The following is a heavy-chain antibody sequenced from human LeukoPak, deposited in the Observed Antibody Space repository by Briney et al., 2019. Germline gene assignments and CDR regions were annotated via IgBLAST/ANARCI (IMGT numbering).Heavy chain of an antibody. CDR2: ISYDGSNK. V-gene: IGHV3-30-3*01. CDR3: ARDDRRDSGYDFDY. J-gene: IGHJ4*02. CDR1: GFTFSSYA. D-gene: IGHD5-12*01. Sequence: QSGGFLRLSCAASGFTFSSYAMHWVRQAPGKGLEWVAVISYDGSNKYYADSVKGRFTISRDNSKNTLYLQMNSLRAADTAVYYCARDDRRDSGYDFDYWGQGTLVTVSS.